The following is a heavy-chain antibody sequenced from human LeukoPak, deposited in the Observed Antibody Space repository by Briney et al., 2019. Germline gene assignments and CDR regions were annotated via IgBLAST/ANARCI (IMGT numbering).Heavy chain of an antibody. CDR3: AREAVVVAVANWFDP. V-gene: IGHV4-39*07. J-gene: IGHJ5*02. D-gene: IGHD2-15*01. CDR1: GGSISSSSYY. Sequence: PSETLSLTCTVSGGSISSSSYYWGWIRQPPGKGLECIGLIYYSGSTYYNPSLKSRVTISVDTSKNQFSLKLSSVTAADTAVYYCAREAVVVAVANWFDPWGQGTLVTVSS. CDR2: IYYSGST.